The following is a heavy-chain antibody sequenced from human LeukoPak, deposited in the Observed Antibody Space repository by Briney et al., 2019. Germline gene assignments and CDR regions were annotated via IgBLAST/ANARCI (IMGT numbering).Heavy chain of an antibody. V-gene: IGHV3-30*02. D-gene: IGHD3-22*01. CDR1: GFTFSSYG. CDR2: IRYDGSSK. CDR3: TRRYYHDSSGSYRNDY. J-gene: IGHJ4*02. Sequence: GGSLRLSCAASGFTFSSYGMHWVRQAPGKGLEWVAFIRYDGSSKYYADSVKGRFTISRDNSKNTLYLQMNSLKTEDTAVYYCTRRYYHDSSGSYRNDYWGQGTLVTVSS.